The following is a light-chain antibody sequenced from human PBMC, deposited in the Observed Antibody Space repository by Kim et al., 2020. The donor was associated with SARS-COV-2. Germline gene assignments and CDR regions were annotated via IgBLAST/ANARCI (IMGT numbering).Light chain of an antibody. CDR2: QDN. CDR3: QAWDSSLWV. Sequence: VSPGQTASITCSGDKLGDKYACWYQLKPGQSPVQVIYQDNKRPSGIPERFSGSNSGNTATLTISGTQAMDEADYYCQAWDSSLWVFGGGTKLTVL. J-gene: IGLJ3*02. CDR1: KLGDKY. V-gene: IGLV3-1*01.